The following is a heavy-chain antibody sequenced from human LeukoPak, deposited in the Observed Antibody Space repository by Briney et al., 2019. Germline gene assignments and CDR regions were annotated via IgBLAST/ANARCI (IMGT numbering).Heavy chain of an antibody. J-gene: IGHJ6*02. CDR3: ARDERTMVRGVSYYYGMDV. CDR1: GGSISSSNW. V-gene: IGHV4-4*02. CDR2: IYHSGST. D-gene: IGHD3-10*01. Sequence: SETLSLTCAVSGGSISSSNWWSWVRQPPGKGLEWIGEIYHSGSTNYNPSLKSRVTISVDKSKNQFSLKLSSVTAADTAVYYCARDERTMVRGVSYYYGMDVWGQGTTVTVSS.